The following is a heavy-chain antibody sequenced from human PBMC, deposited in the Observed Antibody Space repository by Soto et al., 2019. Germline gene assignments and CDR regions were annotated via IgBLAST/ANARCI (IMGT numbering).Heavy chain of an antibody. Sequence: QVQLQESGPGLVKPSQTLSLTCTVSGGSISSGDYYWSWIRQPPGKGLEWIGYIYHSRNTYYNPSLKSRVTISVDTSKNQFSLKLSSVTAADTAVYYCARERPDGARLDPWGQGTLVTVSS. CDR2: IYHSRNT. D-gene: IGHD6-6*01. CDR3: ARERPDGARLDP. J-gene: IGHJ5*02. V-gene: IGHV4-30-4*01. CDR1: GGSISSGDYY.